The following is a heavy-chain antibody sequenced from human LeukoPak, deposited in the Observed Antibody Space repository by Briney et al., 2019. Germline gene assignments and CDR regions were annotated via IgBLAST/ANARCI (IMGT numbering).Heavy chain of an antibody. Sequence: GASVKVSCKASGGTFSSYAISWVRQAPGQGLEWMGGIIPIFGTANYAQKFQGRVTITADESTSTAYMELSSLRSEDTAVFYCAKGTTDYDASDPLDFWGQGTLVTVSS. D-gene: IGHD3-16*01. CDR2: IIPIFGTA. V-gene: IGHV1-69*13. CDR3: AKGTTDYDASDPLDF. J-gene: IGHJ4*02. CDR1: GGTFSSYA.